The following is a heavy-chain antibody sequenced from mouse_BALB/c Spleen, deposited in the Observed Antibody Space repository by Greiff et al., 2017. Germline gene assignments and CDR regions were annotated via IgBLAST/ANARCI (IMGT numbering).Heavy chain of an antibody. Sequence: QVQLKESGAELVRPGSSVKISCKASGYAFSSYWMNWVKQRPGQGLEWIGQIYPGDGDTNYNGKFKGKATLTADKSSSTAYMQLSSLTSEDSAVYFCARSEAYGSSYRFAYWGQGTLVTVSA. V-gene: IGHV1-80*01. CDR1: GYAFSSYW. CDR2: IYPGDGDT. J-gene: IGHJ3*01. D-gene: IGHD1-1*01. CDR3: ARSEAYGSSYRFAY.